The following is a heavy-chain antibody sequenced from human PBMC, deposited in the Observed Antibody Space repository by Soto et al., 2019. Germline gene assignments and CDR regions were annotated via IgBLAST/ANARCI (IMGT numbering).Heavy chain of an antibody. J-gene: IGHJ4*02. D-gene: IGHD3-9*01. Sequence: QVQLVQSGAEVKKPGASVKVSCKASGYTFTSYDINWVRQATGQGLEWMGWMNPTSGNTGYAQKFQGRVTMTRNTSIGTANLVLSTLRSKTTAVYYCASGAYDIFTGYLFDYWGQGTLVTVSS. V-gene: IGHV1-8*01. CDR2: MNPTSGNT. CDR3: ASGAYDIFTGYLFDY. CDR1: GYTFTSYD.